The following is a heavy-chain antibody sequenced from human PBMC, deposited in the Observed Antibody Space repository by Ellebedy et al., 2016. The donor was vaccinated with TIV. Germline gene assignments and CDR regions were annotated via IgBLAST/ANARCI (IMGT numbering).Heavy chain of an antibody. D-gene: IGHD4-17*01. CDR1: GYTFTGYF. CDR3: ARQLYGHYDFDY. CDR2: INPSTGGT. V-gene: IGHV1-2*04. J-gene: IGHJ4*02. Sequence: AASVKVSCQASGYTFTGYFMHWVRQAPGQGLEYMGWINPSTGGTNSEQKFQDWVTMTRDTSISTAYMELSRLTSDDTAVYYCARQLYGHYDFDYWGQGTLVTVSS.